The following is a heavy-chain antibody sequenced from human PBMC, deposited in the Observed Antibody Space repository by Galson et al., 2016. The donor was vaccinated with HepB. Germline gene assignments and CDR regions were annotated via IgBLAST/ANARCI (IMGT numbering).Heavy chain of an antibody. D-gene: IGHD5-12*01. CDR2: IFSGGTT. CDR1: GFTVSSTY. J-gene: IGHJ4*02. Sequence: SLRLSCAASGFTVSSTYMSWVRQAPGKGLECVSVIFSGGTTFYADSVMGRFTISRDNSRNTLFLQMRSLRVEGTAVYYCARDSGYNEHGGFDNWGQGTLVTVSS. V-gene: IGHV3-66*02. CDR3: ARDSGYNEHGGFDN.